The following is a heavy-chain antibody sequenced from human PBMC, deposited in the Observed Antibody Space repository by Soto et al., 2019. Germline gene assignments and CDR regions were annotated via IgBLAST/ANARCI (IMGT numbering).Heavy chain of an antibody. V-gene: IGHV2-70*01. CDR2: IDWDDDK. D-gene: IGHD3-3*01. J-gene: IGHJ4*02. Sequence: ESGPTLVNPTQTLTLTCTFSGFSLSTSGMCVSWIRQPPGKALEWLALIDWDDDKYYSTSLKTRLTISKDTSKNQVVLTMTNMDPVDTATYYCARIPRGYDFWSGFPDYWGQGTLVTVSS. CDR1: GFSLSTSGMC. CDR3: ARIPRGYDFWSGFPDY.